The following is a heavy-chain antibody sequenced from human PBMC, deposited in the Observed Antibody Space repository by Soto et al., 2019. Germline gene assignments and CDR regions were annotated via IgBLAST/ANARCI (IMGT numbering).Heavy chain of an antibody. V-gene: IGHV3-66*01. Sequence: EVQLVESGGGLVQPGGSLRLSCAASGFTVSSNYMSWVRQAPGKGLEWVSVIYSGGSTYYADSVKGRFTISRDNSKNTLYLQMNSLRAEDTAVYYCARVGPPYYDFWSGYKHFDYWGQGTLVTVSS. CDR3: ARVGPPYYDFWSGYKHFDY. D-gene: IGHD3-3*01. J-gene: IGHJ4*02. CDR2: IYSGGST. CDR1: GFTVSSNY.